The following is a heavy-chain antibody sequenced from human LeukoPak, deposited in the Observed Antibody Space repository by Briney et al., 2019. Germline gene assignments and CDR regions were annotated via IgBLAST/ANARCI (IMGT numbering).Heavy chain of an antibody. CDR3: ARTLGRYRWFDP. D-gene: IGHD1-26*01. V-gene: IGHV2-26*01. Sequence: ETLSLTCAVYGGSFSGYYWSWIRQPPGKALEWLAHIFSNDEKSYSTSLKSRLTISKDTSKSQVVLTMTNMDPVDTATYYCARTLGRYRWFDPWGQGTLVTVSS. J-gene: IGHJ5*02. CDR2: IFSNDEK. CDR1: GGSFSGYYW.